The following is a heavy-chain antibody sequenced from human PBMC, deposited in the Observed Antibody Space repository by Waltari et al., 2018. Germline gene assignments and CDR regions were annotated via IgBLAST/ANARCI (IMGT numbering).Heavy chain of an antibody. V-gene: IGHV4-4*07. Sequence: QVQLQESGPGLVKPSETLSLTCTVSGGSISSYYWSWTRQPAGEGLAWIGRIYTSGSPNYNPSLKSRVTISVDTSKNQFSLKLSSVTAADTAVYYCARGPPQGYDFWSGYYGSNWFDPWGQGTLVTVSS. CDR2: IYTSGSP. CDR3: ARGPPQGYDFWSGYYGSNWFDP. D-gene: IGHD3-3*01. J-gene: IGHJ5*02. CDR1: GGSISSYY.